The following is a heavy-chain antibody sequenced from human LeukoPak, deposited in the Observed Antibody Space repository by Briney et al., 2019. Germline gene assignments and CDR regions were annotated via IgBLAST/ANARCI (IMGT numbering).Heavy chain of an antibody. V-gene: IGHV1-69*01. Sequence: SVKVSCKASGGTFSSYAISWVRQAPGQGLGWMGGIIPIFGTANYAQKFQGRVTITADESTSTAYMELSSLRSEDTAVYYCAREKSCSSTSCYGYFDYWGQGTLVTVSS. D-gene: IGHD2-2*01. CDR2: IIPIFGTA. J-gene: IGHJ4*02. CDR3: AREKSCSSTSCYGYFDY. CDR1: GGTFSSYA.